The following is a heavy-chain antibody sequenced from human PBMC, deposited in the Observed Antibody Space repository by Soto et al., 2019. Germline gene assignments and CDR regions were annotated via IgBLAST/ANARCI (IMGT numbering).Heavy chain of an antibody. D-gene: IGHD6-13*01. CDR3: VKGGGSYSSSCSVS. CDR1: GFTFSGYA. V-gene: IGHV3-23*01. Sequence: EVQLLESGGGLVQPGGSLRLSCAASGFTFSGYAMSWVRQAPGKGLEWVSAISSSGGSTYYADSVKGRFTISRDNSKNTLYLQMNSLRAEDTALYYCVKGGGSYSSSCSVSWGQGTLVSVSS. J-gene: IGHJ4*02. CDR2: ISSSGGST.